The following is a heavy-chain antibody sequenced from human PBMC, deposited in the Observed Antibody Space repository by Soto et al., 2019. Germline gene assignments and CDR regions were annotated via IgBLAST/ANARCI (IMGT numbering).Heavy chain of an antibody. CDR3: ARDGRIAAAGHYYYYYMDV. Sequence: ASVKVSCKASGYTFTGYYMHWVRQAPGQGLEWMGWINPNSGGTNYAQKFQGWVTMTRDTSISTAYMELSRLRSDDTAVYYCARDGRIAAAGHYYYYYMDVWGKGTTVTVSS. CDR1: GYTFTGYY. CDR2: INPNSGGT. J-gene: IGHJ6*03. D-gene: IGHD6-13*01. V-gene: IGHV1-2*04.